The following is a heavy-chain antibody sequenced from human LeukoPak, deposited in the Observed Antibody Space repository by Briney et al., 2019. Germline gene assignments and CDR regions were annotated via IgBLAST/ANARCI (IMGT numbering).Heavy chain of an antibody. CDR2: ISYDGSNK. D-gene: IGHD6-6*01. Sequence: GGSLRLSCAASGFTFSSYGMHWVRQAPGKGLEWVAVISYDGSNKYYADSVKGRFTISRDNSKITLYLQMNSLRAEDTAVYYCARAEYSSSWKYFYGVDVWGQGTTVTVSS. V-gene: IGHV3-30*03. CDR3: ARAEYSSSWKYFYGVDV. J-gene: IGHJ6*02. CDR1: GFTFSSYG.